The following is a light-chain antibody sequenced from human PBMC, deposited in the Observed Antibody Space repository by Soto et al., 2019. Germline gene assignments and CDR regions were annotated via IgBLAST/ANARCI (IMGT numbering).Light chain of an antibody. J-gene: IGKJ1*01. CDR2: GAS. Sequence: EIVMTHSPATLSVSPGERATLSCRASQSVSNNLAWYKKKPGQAPRLLIYGASTRATGIPARFSGSGSGTEFTLSISSLQSEDFSVYYCQQYNIWWTFGQGTRVESK. V-gene: IGKV3-15*01. CDR3: QQYNIWWT. CDR1: QSVSNN.